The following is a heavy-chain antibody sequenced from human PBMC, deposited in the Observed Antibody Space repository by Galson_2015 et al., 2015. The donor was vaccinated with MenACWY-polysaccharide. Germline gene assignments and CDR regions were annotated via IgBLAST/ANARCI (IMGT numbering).Heavy chain of an antibody. V-gene: IGHV3-53*01. Sequence: SLRLSCAASGFTVSSNYMSWVRQAPGKGLERVSVIYSGGSTYYADSVKGRFTISRDNSKNTLYLQMNSLRAEDTAVYYCARIMGGYSGFSTSYHYYYCGMDVWGQGTTVTVSS. CDR1: GFTVSSNY. D-gene: IGHD5-12*01. J-gene: IGHJ6*02. CDR2: IYSGGST. CDR3: ARIMGGYSGFSTSYHYYYCGMDV.